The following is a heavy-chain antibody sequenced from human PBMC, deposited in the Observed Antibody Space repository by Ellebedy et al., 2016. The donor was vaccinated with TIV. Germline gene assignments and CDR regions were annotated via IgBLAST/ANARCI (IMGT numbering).Heavy chain of an antibody. V-gene: IGHV3-11*01. CDR3: ANKGAPDQRPRDH. D-gene: IGHD1-26*01. CDR1: GFTXPDYY. J-gene: IGHJ4*02. Sequence: GESLKISCAASGFTXPDYYLXWIRXXPGKGLEWVSYISSSGSAIYYADSVKGRFTISRDNAKNSLYLQMNSLRAEDTGVYYCANKGAPDQRPRDHWGQGTLVTVSS. CDR2: ISSSGSAI.